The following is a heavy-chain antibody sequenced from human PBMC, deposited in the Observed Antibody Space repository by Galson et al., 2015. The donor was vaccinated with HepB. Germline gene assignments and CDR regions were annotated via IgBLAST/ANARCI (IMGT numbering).Heavy chain of an antibody. CDR1: GFTFSSYS. CDR3: ARVKGQTYYYGMDV. Sequence: SLRLSCAASGFTFSSYSMNWVRQAPGKGLEWVSYISSSSSTIYYADSVKGRFTISRDNAKNSLYLQMNSLRDEDTAVYYCARVKGQTYYYGMDVWGQGTTVTVSS. V-gene: IGHV3-48*02. CDR2: ISSSSSTI. J-gene: IGHJ6*02.